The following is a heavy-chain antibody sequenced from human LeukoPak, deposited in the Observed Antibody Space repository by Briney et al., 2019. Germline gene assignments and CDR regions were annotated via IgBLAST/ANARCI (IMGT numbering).Heavy chain of an antibody. CDR3: ARVEPAAQYFQH. V-gene: IGHV4-30-2*01. Sequence: SQTLSLTCAVSGGSISSGGYSWSWIRQPPGKGLEWIGYIYHSGSTYYNPSLKSRVTISVDRSKNQFSLKLSSVTAADTAVYYCARVEPAAQYFQHWGQGTLVTVSS. CDR2: IYHSGST. CDR1: GGSISSGGYS. J-gene: IGHJ1*01. D-gene: IGHD2-2*01.